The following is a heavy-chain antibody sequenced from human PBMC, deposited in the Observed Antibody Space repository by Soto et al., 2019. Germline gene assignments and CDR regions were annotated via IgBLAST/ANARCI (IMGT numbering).Heavy chain of an antibody. D-gene: IGHD2-21*01. Sequence: SETLSLTCTVSGGSISSQYGSWIRQPPGQGLEWIGEINHSGSINYNPSLKSRVTMSVDTSKNQFSLTLNSVTAADTATYYCARGGISHWAYFYYMDVWDRGTTVTVSS. J-gene: IGHJ6*03. CDR1: GGSISSQY. CDR2: INHSGSI. CDR3: ARGGISHWAYFYYMDV. V-gene: IGHV4-59*11.